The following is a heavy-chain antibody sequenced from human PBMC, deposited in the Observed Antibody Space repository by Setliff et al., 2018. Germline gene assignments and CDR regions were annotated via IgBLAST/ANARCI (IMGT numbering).Heavy chain of an antibody. V-gene: IGHV1-2*02. D-gene: IGHD2-15*01. Sequence: ASVKVSCKASGYAVTGYHIHWVRQAPGQGPEWMGWINPNTGGTNYAQKFQGRVTMTRDTSITTAYMELSRLRSDDTAVYYCARVAMVGPPSWGQGTLVTVSS. J-gene: IGHJ5*02. CDR3: ARVAMVGPPS. CDR1: GYAVTGYH. CDR2: INPNTGGT.